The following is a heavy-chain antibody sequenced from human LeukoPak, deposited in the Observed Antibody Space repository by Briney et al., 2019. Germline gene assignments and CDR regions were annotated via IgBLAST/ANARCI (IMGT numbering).Heavy chain of an antibody. V-gene: IGHV3-23*01. Sequence: GGSLRLSCAASGFTFSSSAMSWGRQAPGKGLEWVSSISGSGSGGSTYYADSVKGRFTISRDNSKNTLYLQMNSLRAENTAVYYCAKSGYNRFDYWGQGTLVTVSS. J-gene: IGHJ4*02. CDR3: AKSGYNRFDY. CDR1: GFTFSSSA. D-gene: IGHD5-24*01. CDR2: ISGSGSGGST.